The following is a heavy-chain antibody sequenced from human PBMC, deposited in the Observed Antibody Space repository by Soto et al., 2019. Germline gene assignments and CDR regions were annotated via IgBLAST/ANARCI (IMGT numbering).Heavy chain of an antibody. CDR3: AKTAGYDYVWGSSGLDP. CDR2: ISYDGSDK. V-gene: IGHV3-30*18. D-gene: IGHD3-16*01. Sequence: PGGSLRLSCAGSGFTFSSYGMHWVRQAPGKGLEWVAVISYDGSDKYYGDSVKGRFTISRDDSKNTLYLQMNSLRVEDTAICYCAKTAGYDYVWGSSGLDPWGQGTLVTVSS. J-gene: IGHJ5*02. CDR1: GFTFSSYG.